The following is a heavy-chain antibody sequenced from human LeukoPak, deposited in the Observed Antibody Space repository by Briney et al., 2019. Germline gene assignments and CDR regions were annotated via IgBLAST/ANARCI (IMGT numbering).Heavy chain of an antibody. CDR3: AGSGSSGSHDAFDI. CDR1: GFTFSSYE. Sequence: GGSLRLSCAASGFTFSSYEMNWVRQAPGKGLEWVSYISSSGSTIYYADSVKGRFTISRDNAKNSLYLQMNSLRAEDTAVYYCAGSGSSGSHDAFDIWGQGTMVTVSS. CDR2: ISSSGSTI. D-gene: IGHD3-22*01. J-gene: IGHJ3*02. V-gene: IGHV3-48*03.